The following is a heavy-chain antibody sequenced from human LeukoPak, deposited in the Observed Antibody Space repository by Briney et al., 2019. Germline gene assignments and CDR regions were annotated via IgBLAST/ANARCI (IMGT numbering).Heavy chain of an antibody. CDR2: INHSGST. CDR3: ARAVLWFGETLDV. J-gene: IGHJ6*04. CDR1: GGSFSGYY. D-gene: IGHD3-10*01. Sequence: PSETLSLTCAAYGGSFSGYYWSWIRQPPGKGLEWIGEINHSGSTNYNPSLKSRVTISVDTSKNQFSLKLSSVTAADTAVYYCARAVLWFGETLDVWGKGTTVTVSS. V-gene: IGHV4-34*01.